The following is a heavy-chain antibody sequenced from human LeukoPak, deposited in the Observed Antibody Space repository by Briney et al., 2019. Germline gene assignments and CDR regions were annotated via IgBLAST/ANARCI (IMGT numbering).Heavy chain of an antibody. V-gene: IGHV4-39*07. CDR2: IYYSGST. CDR3: ARGARYNWNAYDYMDV. Sequence: KASETLSLTCTVSGGSISSSSYYWGWIRQPPRKGLEWIGSIYYSGSTYSNPSPKSRVTISVDTSKNQFSLKLTSVTAADTAVYYCARGARYNWNAYDYMDVWGKGTTVTVSS. D-gene: IGHD1-20*01. J-gene: IGHJ6*03. CDR1: GGSISSSSYY.